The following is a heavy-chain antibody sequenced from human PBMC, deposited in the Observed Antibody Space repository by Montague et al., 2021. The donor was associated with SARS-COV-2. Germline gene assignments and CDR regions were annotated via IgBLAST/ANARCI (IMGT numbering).Heavy chain of an antibody. V-gene: IGHV3-30*04. J-gene: IGHJ4*02. Sequence: SLRLSCAASGFTFSSHPMHWVRQAPGNELEWVAVISFDGSSKCYVDSMKGRLTISRDNSKNTLFLQMNSLRVEDTAVYYCARGRQWLVLGQVDYWGQGTLVTVSS. CDR3: ARGRQWLVLGQVDY. D-gene: IGHD3-22*01. CDR2: ISFDGSSK. CDR1: GFTFSSHP.